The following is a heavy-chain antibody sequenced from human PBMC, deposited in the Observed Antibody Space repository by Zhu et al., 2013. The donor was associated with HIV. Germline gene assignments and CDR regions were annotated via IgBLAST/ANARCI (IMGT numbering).Heavy chain of an antibody. J-gene: IGHJ4*02. Sequence: VQLVQSGAEVKKPGSSLKVSCKASGGTLSSYAINWVRLAPGQGLEWMGWIIPFFGITNYAQTFQGRVTITADESTSTAYMELSSLRSEDTAVYYCARSYYYDSRGYLALFDYWGQGTLVTVSS. CDR3: ARSYYYDSRGYLALFDY. CDR1: GGTLSSYA. CDR2: IIPFFGIT. V-gene: IGHV1-69*13. D-gene: IGHD3-22*01.